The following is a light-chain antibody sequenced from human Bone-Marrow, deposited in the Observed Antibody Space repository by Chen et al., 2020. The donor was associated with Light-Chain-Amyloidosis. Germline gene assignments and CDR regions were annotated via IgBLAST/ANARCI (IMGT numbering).Light chain of an antibody. V-gene: IGLV3-25*03. Sequence: YELTQPPSVSVSPGQTARITCSGDDLPTKYAYWYQQKPGQAPVLVIHRDTERPSGISERFSGSSSGTTATLTISGVQAEDEADYHCQSADSSGTYEVIFGGGTKLTGL. CDR2: RDT. CDR1: DLPTKY. J-gene: IGLJ2*01. CDR3: QSADSSGTYEVI.